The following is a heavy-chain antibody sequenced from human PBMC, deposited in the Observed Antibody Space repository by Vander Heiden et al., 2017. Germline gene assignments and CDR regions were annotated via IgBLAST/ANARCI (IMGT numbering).Heavy chain of an antibody. V-gene: IGHV3-21*06. J-gene: IGHJ3*02. CDR2: MFATTDI. Sequence: EVQLVESGGGLVKPGGSLGLSCAASGFIFSTYSMNWVRQAPGKGLEWVAAMFATTDIFYADSVKGRFTISRDDAKSSLYLQMNSLRPEDTAVYYCAAGGVEIWGQGTMVTVSS. D-gene: IGHD2-8*02. CDR3: AAGGVEI. CDR1: GFIFSTYS.